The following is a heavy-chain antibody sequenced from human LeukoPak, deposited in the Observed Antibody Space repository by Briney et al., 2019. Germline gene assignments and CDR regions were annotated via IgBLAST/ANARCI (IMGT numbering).Heavy chain of an antibody. D-gene: IGHD2-2*02. CDR2: IYYSGST. CDR1: GGSISSYY. J-gene: IGHJ4*02. V-gene: IGHV4-59*08. Sequence: SETLSLTCTVSGGSISSYYWSWIRQPPGKGLEWIGYIYYSGSTNYNPSLKSRVTISVDTSKNQFSLKLSSATAADTAVYYCARGRPGYCSSTSCYTPYFDYWSQGTLVTVSS. CDR3: ARGRPGYCSSTSCYTPYFDY.